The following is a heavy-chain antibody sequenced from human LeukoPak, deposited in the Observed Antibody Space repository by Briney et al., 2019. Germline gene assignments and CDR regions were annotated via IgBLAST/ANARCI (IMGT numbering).Heavy chain of an antibody. D-gene: IGHD3-10*01. CDR2: IYPNSGGT. J-gene: IGHJ6*03. CDR3: AREAYDSGNFRTDYYYMDV. V-gene: IGHV1-2*02. Sequence: GASVKVSCKASGYTFTSYDINWVRQATGQGLEWMGWIYPNSGGTNYAQKFQGRVTVTRDTSISTAYMELSRLRSDDTAVYYCAREAYDSGNFRTDYYYMDVWGIGTTVTVSS. CDR1: GYTFTSYD.